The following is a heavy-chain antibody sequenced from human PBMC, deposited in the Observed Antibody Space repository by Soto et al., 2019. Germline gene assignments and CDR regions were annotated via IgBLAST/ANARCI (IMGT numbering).Heavy chain of an antibody. CDR1: GFTFSSYS. J-gene: IGHJ5*02. Sequence: GGSLRLSCAASGFTFSSYSMNWVRQAPGKGLEWVSYISSSSSTIYYADSVKGRFTISRDNAKNSLYLQMNSLRDEDTAVYYCARDYDSFGYYDLNWFAPWCQGTLVTVSS. V-gene: IGHV3-48*02. CDR3: ARDYDSFGYYDLNWFAP. D-gene: IGHD3-22*01. CDR2: ISSSSSTI.